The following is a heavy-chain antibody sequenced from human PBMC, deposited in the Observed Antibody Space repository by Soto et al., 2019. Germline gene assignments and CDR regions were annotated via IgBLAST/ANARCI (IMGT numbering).Heavy chain of an antibody. CDR2: IKSQAGGGTI. Sequence: EVQLVESGGGLVKPGGSLRLSCAASGITFIYAWMDWVRQSPGKRLEWVGRIKSQAGGGTIDYAAPVKGRFTISRDDSKNTVYLQMDSLKTEDTAVYYCTHVFSVAHPYSSLWGQGTLVTVSS. CDR1: GITFIYAW. D-gene: IGHD3-9*01. CDR3: THVFSVAHPYSSL. V-gene: IGHV3-15*07. J-gene: IGHJ4*02.